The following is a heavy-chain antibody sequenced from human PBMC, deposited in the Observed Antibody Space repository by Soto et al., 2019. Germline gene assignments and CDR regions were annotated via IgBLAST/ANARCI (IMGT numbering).Heavy chain of an antibody. CDR1: GYSLSTSGVG. V-gene: IGHV2-5*01. J-gene: IGHJ5*02. CDR2: IYWNDGK. Sequence: CPTLLNPTQTLTLTCTFSGYSLSTSGVGXGWIRQPPGKAVEWLALIYWNDGKRYSPSLKSRLTITKDTSKNQVVPTMTNRDPVDTATCYRTPRPPPGYSYGWLSAPGVFAWFDPWGQGTLVTVSS. D-gene: IGHD5-18*01. CDR3: TPRPPPGYSYGWLSAPGVFAWFDP.